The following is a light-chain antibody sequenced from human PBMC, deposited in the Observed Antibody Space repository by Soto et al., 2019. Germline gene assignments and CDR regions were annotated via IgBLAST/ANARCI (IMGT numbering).Light chain of an antibody. V-gene: IGKV1-17*01. CDR1: QGIRID. CDR3: QQYYSYPWT. J-gene: IGKJ1*01. CDR2: AAS. Sequence: DIQMTQSPSTLSASVGDRFTITCLASQGIRIDLGWFQQRPGKAPKLLIYAASTLQSGVPSRFSGSGSGTDFTLTISCLQSEDFATYYCQQYYSYPWTFGQGTKVDIK.